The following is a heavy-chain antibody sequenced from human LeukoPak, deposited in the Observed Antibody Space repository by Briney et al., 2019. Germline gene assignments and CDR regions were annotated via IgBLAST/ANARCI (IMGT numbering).Heavy chain of an antibody. CDR3: ARSGWYYYYYMDV. J-gene: IGHJ6*03. D-gene: IGHD6-19*01. V-gene: IGHV3-15*05. Sequence: GGSLRLSCAASGFTFTNAWMGWVRQAPGKGLEWVGRIKSKIDGGTTDYAAPVKGRFTISRDDSKNTLYLQMNSLRAEDTAVYYCARSGWYYYYYMDVWGKGTTVTISS. CDR1: GFTFTNAW. CDR2: IKSKIDGGTT.